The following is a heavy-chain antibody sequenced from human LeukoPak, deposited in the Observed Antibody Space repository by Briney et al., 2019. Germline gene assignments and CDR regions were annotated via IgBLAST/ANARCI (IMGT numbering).Heavy chain of an antibody. CDR1: GVTFDSDG. CDR3: ARGRRGVDSPFDY. CDR2: INWNGGST. D-gene: IGHD2-8*02. J-gene: IGHJ4*02. Sequence: GGSLRLSCAASGVTFDSDGMSWVRQAPGKGLEWGSGINWNGGSTGYAHSVKGRFTISRDNAKNSLYLQMNSLRAEDTALYYCARGRRGVDSPFDYWGEGTLVTVSS. V-gene: IGHV3-20*04.